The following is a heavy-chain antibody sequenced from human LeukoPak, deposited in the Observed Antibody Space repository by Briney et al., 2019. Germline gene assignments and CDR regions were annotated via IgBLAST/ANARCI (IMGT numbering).Heavy chain of an antibody. V-gene: IGHV3-7*01. D-gene: IGHD3-9*01. CDR2: IKQDESEK. CDR1: GFTFSNAW. J-gene: IGHJ4*02. CDR3: ARVEDYDILTGFDY. Sequence: GGSLRLSCAASGFTFSNAWMSWVRQAPGKGLEWVANIKQDESEKYYVDSVKGRFTISRDNAKNSLYLQMNSLRAEDTAVYYCARVEDYDILTGFDYWGQGTLVTVSS.